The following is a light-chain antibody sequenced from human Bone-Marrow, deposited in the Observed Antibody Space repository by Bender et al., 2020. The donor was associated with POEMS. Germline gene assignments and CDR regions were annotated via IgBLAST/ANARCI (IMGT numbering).Light chain of an antibody. J-gene: IGLJ3*02. V-gene: IGLV3-25*03. CDR1: ALPNQY. CDR3: QSADSSGIL. CDR2: KDS. Sequence: SSELTQPPSVSVSPGQTARITCSGDALPNQYGYWYQQKPGQAPLLVIYKDSERPSGIPERFSGSGSGTTVTLTISGVQAEDEADYYCQSADSSGILFGGGTKLTVL.